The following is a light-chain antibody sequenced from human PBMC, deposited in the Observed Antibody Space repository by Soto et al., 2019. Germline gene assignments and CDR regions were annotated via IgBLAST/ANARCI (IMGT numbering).Light chain of an antibody. J-gene: IGLJ2*01. CDR1: SSDVGGYNY. CDR2: DVT. Sequence: QLVLTQPASVSGSPGQSITISCTGTSSDVGGYNYVSWYQHHPGKAPKLMIYDVTDRPSGISFRFSGSKSGNTASLTISRLQAEDEADYYCSSYTSSNTVLFGAGTKVTVL. V-gene: IGLV2-14*03. CDR3: SSYTSSNTVL.